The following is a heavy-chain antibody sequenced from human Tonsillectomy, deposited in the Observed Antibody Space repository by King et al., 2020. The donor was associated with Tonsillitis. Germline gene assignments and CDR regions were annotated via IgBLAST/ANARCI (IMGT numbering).Heavy chain of an antibody. CDR3: ASLVRSGHYGYFDY. D-gene: IGHD3-22*01. Sequence: VQLVESGGGVVQPGKSLRLSCAASGFNFSSYGMHWVRQAPGKGLEWVAVILHDGTRKYYAASVRGRFTISRDTSKNTLFLQMNSLRAEDTAMYYCASLVRSGHYGYFDYWGQATLVSVSS. J-gene: IGHJ4*01. V-gene: IGHV3-30*01. CDR1: GFNFSSYG. CDR2: ILHDGTRK.